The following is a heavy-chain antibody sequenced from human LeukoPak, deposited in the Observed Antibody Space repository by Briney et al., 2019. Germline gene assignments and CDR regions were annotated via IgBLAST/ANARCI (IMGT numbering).Heavy chain of an antibody. D-gene: IGHD3-22*01. CDR2: IYTSGST. CDR3: ARDLPLESGYDALDI. J-gene: IGHJ3*02. Sequence: SETLSLTCTVSGGSISSGSYYWNWIRQPAGKGLEWIGRIYTSGSTNYNPSLKSRVTISVDTSKNQFSLKLSSVTAADTAVYYCARDLPLESGYDALDIWGQGTMVTVSS. CDR1: GGSISSGSYY. V-gene: IGHV4-61*02.